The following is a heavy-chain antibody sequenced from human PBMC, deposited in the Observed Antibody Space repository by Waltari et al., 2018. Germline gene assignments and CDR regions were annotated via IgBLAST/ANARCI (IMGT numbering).Heavy chain of an antibody. Sequence: EVQLVESGGGLVQPGGSLRLSCAASGFTFSDHYMDWVRQAPGTGLEWVGRTRNKANSYTTEYAASVKGRFTISRDDSKNSLYLQMNSLKTEDTAVYYCASSKWELLGYDAFDIWGQGTMVTVSS. CDR2: TRNKANSYTT. J-gene: IGHJ3*02. CDR1: GFTFSDHY. CDR3: ASSKWELLGYDAFDI. D-gene: IGHD1-26*01. V-gene: IGHV3-72*01.